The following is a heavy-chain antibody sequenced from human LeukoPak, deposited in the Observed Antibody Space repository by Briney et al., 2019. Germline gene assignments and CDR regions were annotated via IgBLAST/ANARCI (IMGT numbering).Heavy chain of an antibody. Sequence: SETLSLTCAVYGGSFSGYYWSWIRQPPGKGLEWIGEINHSGSTNYNSSLKSRVTISVDTSKNQFSLKLSSVTAADTAVYYCARLDDSSGYIDWGQGTLVTVSS. CDR1: GGSFSGYY. CDR2: INHSGST. V-gene: IGHV4-34*01. D-gene: IGHD3-22*01. CDR3: ARLDDSSGYID. J-gene: IGHJ4*02.